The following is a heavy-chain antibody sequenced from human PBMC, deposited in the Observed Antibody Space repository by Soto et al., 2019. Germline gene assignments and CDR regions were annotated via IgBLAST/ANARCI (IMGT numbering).Heavy chain of an antibody. Sequence: QVQLQESGPGLVKPSGTLSLTCAVSGASISSNNWWSWVRQPPGKGLEWVGEIYHSGSTNYNLSLKSRVTISIAKSKNQFSMKLSSVTAADTAVYSCARSTVTEDYWGQGTLVTVSS. CDR3: ARSTVTEDY. D-gene: IGHD4-17*01. CDR1: GASISSNNW. CDR2: IYHSGST. J-gene: IGHJ4*02. V-gene: IGHV4-4*02.